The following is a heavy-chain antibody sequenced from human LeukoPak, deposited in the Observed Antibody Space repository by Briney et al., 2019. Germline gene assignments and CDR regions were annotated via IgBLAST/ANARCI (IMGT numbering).Heavy chain of an antibody. D-gene: IGHD2-2*01. J-gene: IGHJ4*02. CDR2: FDPEDGER. Sequence: ASVTVPYMVSGYTLPELSMHWVRLAPGEGLEWMGGFDPEDGERIYAQKFQGRVTMTEDTSTDTAYMELSSLRSEDAAVYYCAPAGPVEYQLQHWGQGTLVTVSS. CDR1: GYTLPELS. V-gene: IGHV1-24*01. CDR3: APAGPVEYQLQH.